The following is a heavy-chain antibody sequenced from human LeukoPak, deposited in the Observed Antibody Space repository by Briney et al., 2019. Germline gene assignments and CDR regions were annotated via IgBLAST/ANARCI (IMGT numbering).Heavy chain of an antibody. J-gene: IGHJ6*03. D-gene: IGHD3-22*01. Sequence: PGGSLRLSCGASGFTFSTYSMHWVRQAPGKGLEWVSYISSSSSTIYYADSVKGRFTISRDNAKNSLYLQMNSLRAEDTAVYYCARDQVITYYYYYMDVWGKGTTVTVSS. V-gene: IGHV3-48*04. CDR3: ARDQVITYYYYYMDV. CDR2: ISSSSSTI. CDR1: GFTFSTYS.